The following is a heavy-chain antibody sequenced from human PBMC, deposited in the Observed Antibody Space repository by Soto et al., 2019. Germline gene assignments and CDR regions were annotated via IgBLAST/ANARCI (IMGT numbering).Heavy chain of an antibody. CDR3: ARRSNYAVGYYGMDV. V-gene: IGHV5-10-1*01. CDR1: GYSFTSYW. Sequence: PGESLKISCKGSGYSFTSYWISWVRQMPGKGLERMGRIDPSDSYTNYSPSFQGHVTISADKSISTAYLQWSSLKASDTAMYYCARRSNYAVGYYGMDVWGQGTTVTVSS. D-gene: IGHD4-4*01. CDR2: IDPSDSYT. J-gene: IGHJ6*02.